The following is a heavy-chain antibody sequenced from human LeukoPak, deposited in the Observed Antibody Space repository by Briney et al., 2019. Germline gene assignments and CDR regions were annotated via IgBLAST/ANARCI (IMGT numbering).Heavy chain of an antibody. Sequence: GGSLRLSCAASGFTFSSFGMHWVRQAPGKGLEWVAVISYDGSNKYYADSVKGRFTISRDNSKNTLYLQMDSLRAEDTAVYYCARLGSGWYADYWGQGTLVTVSP. J-gene: IGHJ4*02. CDR1: GFTFSSFG. CDR3: ARLGSGWYADY. CDR2: ISYDGSNK. V-gene: IGHV3-30*03. D-gene: IGHD6-19*01.